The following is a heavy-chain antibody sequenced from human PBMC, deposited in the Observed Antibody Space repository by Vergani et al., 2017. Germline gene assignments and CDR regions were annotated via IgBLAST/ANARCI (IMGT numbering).Heavy chain of an antibody. CDR2: VSFRGDT. J-gene: IGHJ4*02. D-gene: IGHD3-10*01. CDR3: ARSRIYYGAGSPDY. Sequence: QVKLQESGPGLVKPSETLSLTCTVSGASVNSYYWSWIRQPPGKGLEWIGYVSFRGDTLYDPSVKGRMTISLNTSSNQFYLYLTSVTAADTAVYYCARSRIYYGAGSPDYWGKGTLVTVSS. V-gene: IGHV4-59*02. CDR1: GASVNSYY.